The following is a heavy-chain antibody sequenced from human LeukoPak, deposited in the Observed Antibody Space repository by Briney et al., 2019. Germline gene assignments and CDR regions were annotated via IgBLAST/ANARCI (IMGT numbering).Heavy chain of an antibody. V-gene: IGHV1-2*02. J-gene: IGHJ4*02. D-gene: IGHD6-13*01. Sequence: ASVKVSCKASGYIFTGYYMHWVRQAPGQGLEWMGWINPNSGGTKYAQQFQGRVTMTRDTSIRTAYMELSRLTSDDTAVYYCARGEGDSSSWPLNYWGQGTLVPVSS. CDR1: GYIFTGYY. CDR2: INPNSGGT. CDR3: ARGEGDSSSWPLNY.